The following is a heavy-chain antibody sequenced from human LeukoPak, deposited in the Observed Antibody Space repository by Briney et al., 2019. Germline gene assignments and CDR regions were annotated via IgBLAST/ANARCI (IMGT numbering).Heavy chain of an antibody. CDR3: ASYSGSYRDFDY. V-gene: IGHV1-8*01. CDR2: MNPNSGNT. J-gene: IGHJ4*02. D-gene: IGHD1-26*01. CDR1: GYTFTSYD. Sequence: ASVKVSCKASGYTFTSYDINWVRQATGQGLEWMGWMNPNSGNTGYAQKFQGRVTMTRNTSISTAYMELSSLRSGDTAVYYCASYSGSYRDFDYWGQGTLVTVSS.